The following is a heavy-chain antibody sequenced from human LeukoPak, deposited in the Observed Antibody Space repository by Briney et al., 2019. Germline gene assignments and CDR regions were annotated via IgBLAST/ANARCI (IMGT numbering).Heavy chain of an antibody. J-gene: IGHJ5*02. V-gene: IGHV4-59*01. CDR1: GGSISTYY. Sequence: PSETLSLTCTVSGGSISTYYWNWFRQPPGKGLEWLGYIYYSGITNYNPSLKSRVSISVDTSKNQFSLKLSSVTAADTAVYYCARGEQLNYFDPWGQGTLVTVSS. CDR2: IYYSGIT. D-gene: IGHD4-11*01. CDR3: ARGEQLNYFDP.